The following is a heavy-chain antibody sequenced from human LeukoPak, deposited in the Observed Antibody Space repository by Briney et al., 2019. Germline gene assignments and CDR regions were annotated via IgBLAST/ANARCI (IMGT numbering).Heavy chain of an antibody. CDR3: ARKAGYYMPFDY. CDR2: INHSGST. V-gene: IGHV4-34*01. D-gene: IGHD3-22*01. Sequence: SETLSLTCAVYGGSFSGYFWSWIRQPPGKGLEWIGEINHSGSTNYNPSLKSRVTISVDTSKNQFSLKLSSVTAADTAVYYCARKAGYYMPFDYWGQGTLVTVSS. J-gene: IGHJ4*02. CDR1: GGSFSGYF.